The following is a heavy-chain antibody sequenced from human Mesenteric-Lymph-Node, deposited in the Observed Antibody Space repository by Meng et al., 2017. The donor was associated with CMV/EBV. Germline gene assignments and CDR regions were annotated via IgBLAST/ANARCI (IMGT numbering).Heavy chain of an antibody. CDR2: ISAYNTNT. D-gene: IGHD2-2*01. CDR3: ARVEEYCSSTSCGYYGMDV. V-gene: IGHV1-18*01. Sequence: ASVKVSCKASGYTFTSYGISWVRQAPGQGLEWMGWISAYNTNTNYAQKLQGRVTMTTDTSTSTAYMELRSLTSDDTAVYYRARVEEYCSSTSCGYYGMDVWGQGTTVTVSS. J-gene: IGHJ6*02. CDR1: GYTFTSYG.